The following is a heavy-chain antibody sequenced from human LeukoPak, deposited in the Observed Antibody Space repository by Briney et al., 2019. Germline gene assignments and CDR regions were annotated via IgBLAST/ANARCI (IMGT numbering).Heavy chain of an antibody. Sequence: GGSLRLSCAASGFTFSSYGMNWVRQAPGKGLEWVSSISSSNSYIYYADSVKGRFTISRDNSKNSLCLQMNSLGADDTAVYYCARYYYFGSERASYYFDSWGQGTLVTVSS. CDR1: GFTFSSYG. J-gene: IGHJ4*02. D-gene: IGHD3-10*01. V-gene: IGHV3-21*01. CDR3: ARYYYFGSERASYYFDS. CDR2: ISSSNSYI.